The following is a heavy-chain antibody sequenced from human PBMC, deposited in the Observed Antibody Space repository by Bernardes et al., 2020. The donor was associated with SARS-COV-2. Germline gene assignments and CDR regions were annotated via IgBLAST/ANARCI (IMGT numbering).Heavy chain of an antibody. CDR2: ISYDGDNK. D-gene: IGHD3-10*01. V-gene: IGHV3-30*18. Sequence: GGSLRLSCAASGFTFSSYGMHWVRQAPGKGLEWVALISYDGDNKYYADSVKGRFTISRDDSKNTLYLQMNSLRVEDTAVYYCAKDDYYGNSYFDYWGQGTLVTVSS. CDR1: GFTFSSYG. J-gene: IGHJ4*02. CDR3: AKDDYYGNSYFDY.